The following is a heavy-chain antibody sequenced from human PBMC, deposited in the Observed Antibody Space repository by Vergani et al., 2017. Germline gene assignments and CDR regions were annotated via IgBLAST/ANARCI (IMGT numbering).Heavy chain of an antibody. Sequence: QVQLQESGPRLVRPSQTLSLTCTVSGGSINTGAYYWSWIRQPAGKGLEWIGRVYTSGMTNYNPSLKSRVTILVDRSKSQLSLKLTSVTAGDTAVYFCARQGRLVVITFDYWGQGTLVTVSS. CDR1: GGSINTGAYY. V-gene: IGHV4-61*02. J-gene: IGHJ4*02. CDR3: ARQGRLVVITFDY. CDR2: VYTSGMT. D-gene: IGHD3-22*01.